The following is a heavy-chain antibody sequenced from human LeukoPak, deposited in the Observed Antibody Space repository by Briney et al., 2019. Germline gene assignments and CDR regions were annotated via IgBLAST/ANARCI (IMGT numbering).Heavy chain of an antibody. CDR1: GGSFSGYY. CDR2: INHSGST. CDR3: ARSNIVVVVAATLRSKWIDP. D-gene: IGHD2-15*01. J-gene: IGHJ5*02. Sequence: SETLSLTCAVYGGSFSGYYWSWIRQPPGKGLEWIGEINHSGSTNYNPSLKSRVTISVDTSKNQFSLKLSSVTAADTAVYYCARSNIVVVVAATLRSKWIDPWGQGTLVTVSS. V-gene: IGHV4-34*01.